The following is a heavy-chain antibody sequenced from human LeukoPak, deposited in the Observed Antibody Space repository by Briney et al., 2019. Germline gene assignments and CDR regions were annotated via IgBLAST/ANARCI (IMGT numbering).Heavy chain of an antibody. D-gene: IGHD1-26*01. CDR1: GYTFTDYY. CDR3: ARDNSVGDNAWWFDP. CDR2: INPNSGGT. Sequence: ASVKVSCKASGYTFTDYYMHWVRQAPGQGLEWMGWINPNSGGTNYAQKFQGRVTMTRDMSTSTDYMELSSLRSEDTAIYYCARDNSVGDNAWWFDPWGQGTLVTVSS. J-gene: IGHJ5*02. V-gene: IGHV1-2*02.